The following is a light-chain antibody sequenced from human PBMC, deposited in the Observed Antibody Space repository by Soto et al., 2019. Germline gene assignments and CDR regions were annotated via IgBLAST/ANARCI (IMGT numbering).Light chain of an antibody. CDR2: RAS. CDR3: QQYNNWPIT. J-gene: IGKJ5*01. Sequence: EIVMTQSPATLSVSPGETATLSCKTSQSVDSLLAWYQQKPGQAPRLLIYRASTRTTGIPARFSGSGSGTEFTLTINSLQSEDFVVYYCQQYNNWPITFGQGTRLEIK. CDR1: QSVDSL. V-gene: IGKV3-15*01.